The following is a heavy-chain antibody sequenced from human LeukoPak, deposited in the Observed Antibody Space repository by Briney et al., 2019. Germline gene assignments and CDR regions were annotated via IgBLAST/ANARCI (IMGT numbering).Heavy chain of an antibody. Sequence: GGSLRLSCAASGFTFSSYWMSWVRQAPGKGLEWVANIKRDGSEKYYVDSVKGRFTISRDNAKNSLYLQMNSLRAEEAAVYYCARGYGDSILCHYWGQGTLVTVSS. CDR2: IKRDGSEK. CDR3: ARGYGDSILCHY. CDR1: GFTFSSYW. V-gene: IGHV3-7*04. D-gene: IGHD4-17*01. J-gene: IGHJ4*02.